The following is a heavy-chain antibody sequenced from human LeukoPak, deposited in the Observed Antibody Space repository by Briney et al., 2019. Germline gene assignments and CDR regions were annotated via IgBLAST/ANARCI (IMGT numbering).Heavy chain of an antibody. CDR1: GYTFTGYY. V-gene: IGHV1-2*02. CDR3: ARVVSSSWEWRLDR. CDR2: INPNSGGT. J-gene: IGHJ5*02. D-gene: IGHD6-13*01. Sequence: ASVKVSCKASGYTFTGYYMHSVRQAPGQGLEWMGWINPNSGGTNYAQKFQGRVTMTRDTSISTAYMELSRLRSDDTAVYYCARVVSSSWEWRLDRWGEGTLVTVSS.